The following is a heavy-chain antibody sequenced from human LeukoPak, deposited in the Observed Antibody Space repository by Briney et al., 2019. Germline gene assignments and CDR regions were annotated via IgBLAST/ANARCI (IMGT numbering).Heavy chain of an antibody. V-gene: IGHV3-30*02. D-gene: IGHD3-10*01. CDR2: IRYDASNK. CDR1: GFTFSSYG. J-gene: IGHJ4*02. CDR3: AKDHHGSGSYSDY. Sequence: GGSLRLSCAASGFTFSSYGMHWVRQAPGKGLEWVAFIRYDASNKYYADAVKGRFTISRDNSKNTLYLQMNSLRAEDTDVYYCAKDHHGSGSYSDYWGQGTLVTVSS.